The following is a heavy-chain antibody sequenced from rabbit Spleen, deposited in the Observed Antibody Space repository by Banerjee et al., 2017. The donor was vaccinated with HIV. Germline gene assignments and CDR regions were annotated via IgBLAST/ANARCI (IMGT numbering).Heavy chain of an antibody. CDR1: GFAFSSNDW. J-gene: IGHJ6*01. CDR2: IGFGSSGST. V-gene: IGHV1S45*01. Sequence: EGCGGDLVKPGGSLTLTCTASGFAFSSNDWLCWGRLTPGEGLEWIACIGFGSSGSTYYASWAKGRFTISKTSSTTVTLQMTGLTAADTATYFCARDGATTFYYSFSFWGQGTLVTVS. CDR3: ARDGATTFYYSFSF. D-gene: IGHD1-1*01.